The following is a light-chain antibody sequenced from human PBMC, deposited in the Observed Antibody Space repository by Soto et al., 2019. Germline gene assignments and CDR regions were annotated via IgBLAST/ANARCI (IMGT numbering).Light chain of an antibody. J-gene: IGLJ3*02. Sequence: QSVLTQPPSASGTPGQRITISCSGSSSNIGSNTVNCYQQLPGTAPTPLIYSNNHRPSGGADRFSGAKTGTSASPAVNGLHSGDEADYYCSAWYASLSGPLFGGGTKLTVL. CDR2: SNN. CDR3: SAWYASLSGPL. CDR1: SSNIGSNT. V-gene: IGLV1-44*01.